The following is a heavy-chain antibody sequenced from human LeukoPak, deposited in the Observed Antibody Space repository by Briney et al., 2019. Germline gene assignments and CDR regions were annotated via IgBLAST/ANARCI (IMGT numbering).Heavy chain of an antibody. CDR2: IWDDGSNK. CDR1: GFTFSSYG. J-gene: IGHJ6*02. V-gene: IGHV3-33*01. Sequence: GGSLRLSCAASGFTFSSYGMHWVRQAPGKGLDWVAVIWDDGSNKYYADSVKGRFTISRDNSKNTLYLQMNSLRAEDTAVYYCARGEDGDYGDYYYYGMDVWGQGTTVTVSS. D-gene: IGHD4-17*01. CDR3: ARGEDGDYGDYYYYGMDV.